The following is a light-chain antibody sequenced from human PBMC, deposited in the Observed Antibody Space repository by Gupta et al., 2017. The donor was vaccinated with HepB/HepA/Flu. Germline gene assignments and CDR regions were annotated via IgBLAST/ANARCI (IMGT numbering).Light chain of an antibody. CDR3: QQNNNWPPWT. CDR2: GAS. J-gene: IGKJ1*01. Sequence: EIVMTQSPATLSVSPGERATLSCRASQSVSSNLAWYQQKPGQAPRLLIYGASTRYTGIPARFSGSGSGTEFTLTISSRQSEDFAAYYCQQNNNWPPWTFGQGTKVEIK. CDR1: QSVSSN. V-gene: IGKV3-15*01.